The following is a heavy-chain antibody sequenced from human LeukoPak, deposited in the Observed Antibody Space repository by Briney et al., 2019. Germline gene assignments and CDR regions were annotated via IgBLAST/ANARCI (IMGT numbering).Heavy chain of an antibody. D-gene: IGHD5-18*01. Sequence: SETLSLTCTVSGGSISNSSYYWGWIRQPPGKGLEWIGSLYHSWSTYYNPSLKSRVTISVDTSKNQFSLKLTSVTAADTAVYYCARGSYGRTIDYWGQGTLVTVSS. CDR3: ARGSYGRTIDY. V-gene: IGHV4-39*07. CDR1: GGSISNSSYY. J-gene: IGHJ4*02. CDR2: LYHSWST.